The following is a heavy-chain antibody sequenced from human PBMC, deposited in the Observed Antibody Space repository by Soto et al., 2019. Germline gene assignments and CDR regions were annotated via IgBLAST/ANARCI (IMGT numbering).Heavy chain of an antibody. V-gene: IGHV4-59*08. J-gene: IGHJ6*03. Sequence: SETLSLTCTVSGGSISNFYWSWIRQPPGKGLEWIGYVYYTGSTSYNPSLKRRVTFSADSSRGQFSLRLNSVTAADTAVYYCARTVLGPDLLADSFVDYYYYMDVWGQGTKVTVSS. CDR1: GGSISNFY. CDR2: VYYTGST. CDR3: ARTVLGPDLLADSFVDYYYYMDV. D-gene: IGHD3-9*01.